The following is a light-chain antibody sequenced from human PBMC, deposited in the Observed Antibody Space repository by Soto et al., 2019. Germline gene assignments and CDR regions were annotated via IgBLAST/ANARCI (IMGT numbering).Light chain of an antibody. V-gene: IGLV2-14*01. J-gene: IGLJ1*01. CDR1: SSDVGGYNY. CDR3: SSYTSSSTRV. Sequence: QSVLTQPASVSGSPGQSITISCTGTSSDVGGYNYVSWYQHLPGKAPKLMIFEVSNRPSGVSIRFSGSKSGNTASLTISGLQAEDEADYYCSSYTSSSTRVFGTGTKLTVL. CDR2: EVS.